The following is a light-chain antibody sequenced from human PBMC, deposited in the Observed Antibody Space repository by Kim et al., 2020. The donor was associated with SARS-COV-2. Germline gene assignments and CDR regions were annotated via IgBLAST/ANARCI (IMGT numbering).Light chain of an antibody. CDR3: SSYTSSNTWV. V-gene: IGLV2-14*01. CDR2: DVS. CDR1: SNDVGAYNY. J-gene: IGLJ3*02. Sequence: QSALTQPASVSGSPGQSITISCTGTSNDVGAYNYVSWYQQHPGKAPKLMIYDVSKRPSGVFNRFSGSKSGNTASLTISGLQAEDEADYYCSSYTSSNTWVFGGGTQLTVL.